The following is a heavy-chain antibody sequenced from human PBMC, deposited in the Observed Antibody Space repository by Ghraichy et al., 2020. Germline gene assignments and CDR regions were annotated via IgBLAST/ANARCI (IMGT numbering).Heavy chain of an antibody. J-gene: IGHJ4*02. CDR1: GFTFSSYA. V-gene: IGHV3-23*01. Sequence: GSLRLSCAASGFTFSSYAMSWVRQAPGKGLEWVSAISGSGGSTYYADSVKGRFTISRDNSKNTLYLQMNSLRAEDTAVYYCAKDGPYYYDSSGYFEERYCDYWGQGTLVTVSS. CDR2: ISGSGGST. D-gene: IGHD3-22*01. CDR3: AKDGPYYYDSSGYFEERYCDY.